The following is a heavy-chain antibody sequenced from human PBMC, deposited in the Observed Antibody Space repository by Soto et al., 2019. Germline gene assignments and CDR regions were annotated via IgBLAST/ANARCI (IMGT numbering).Heavy chain of an antibody. CDR3: TTHFKNHFYSRRDV. J-gene: IGHJ6*04. V-gene: IGHV3-15*01. CDR1: GSIFSKAW. CDR2: IKSKINGETT. D-gene: IGHD4-4*01. Sequence: EVQLMESGGGLVKPGGTLRLSCAVSGSIFSKAWMTWVRQGPGKGLEWVGRIKSKINGETTGYASAVKGRFIITRDDDNNLVYLQMNSLKREDSGVYYCTTHFKNHFYSRRDVWGKGTTVTVSS.